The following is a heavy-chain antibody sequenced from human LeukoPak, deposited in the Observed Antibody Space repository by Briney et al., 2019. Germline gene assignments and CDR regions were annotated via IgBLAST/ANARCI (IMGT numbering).Heavy chain of an antibody. D-gene: IGHD1-7*01. CDR2: VYTSGST. J-gene: IGHJ4*02. Sequence: SETLSLTCAVSGYSISSGYYWGWIRQPPGKGLEWIGRVYTSGSTNYNPSLKSRVTMSIDTSKNQFSLKLNSMTAADTAVYYCAAELLESFDYWGQGTLVTVSS. CDR3: AAELLESFDY. V-gene: IGHV4-38-2*01. CDR1: GYSISSGYY.